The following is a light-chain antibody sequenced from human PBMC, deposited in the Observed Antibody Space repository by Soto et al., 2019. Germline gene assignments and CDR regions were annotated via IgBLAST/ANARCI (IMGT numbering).Light chain of an antibody. J-gene: IGKJ2*01. CDR1: QSVSSN. CDR3: HHYSRSPPYT. CDR2: GAS. Sequence: EIVMTQSPATLSVSPGERATLSCRASQSVSSNLAWYQQKPGQAPRLLIYGASTRATGIPARFSGSGSGTEFTLTISRLEPEDFAVYYCHHYSRSPPYTFGQGTKLDIK. V-gene: IGKV3-15*01.